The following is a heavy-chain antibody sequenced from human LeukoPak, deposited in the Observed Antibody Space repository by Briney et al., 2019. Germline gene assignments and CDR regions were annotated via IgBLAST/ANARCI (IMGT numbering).Heavy chain of an antibody. Sequence: GGSLRLSCAASGFTFSSYAMHWGRQAPGKGLEWVAVISYDGSNKYYADSVKGRFTISRDNSKNTLYLQMNSLRAEDTAVYYCARDKSSGWYGRRFGDAFDIWGQGKMVTVSS. D-gene: IGHD6-19*01. CDR1: GFTFSSYA. CDR3: ARDKSSGWYGRRFGDAFDI. J-gene: IGHJ3*02. CDR2: ISYDGSNK. V-gene: IGHV3-30*04.